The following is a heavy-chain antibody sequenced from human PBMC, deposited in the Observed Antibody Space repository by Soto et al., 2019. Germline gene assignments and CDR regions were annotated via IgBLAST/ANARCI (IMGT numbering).Heavy chain of an antibody. CDR2: MYWNDEQ. V-gene: IGHV2-5*01. J-gene: IGHJ6*02. CDR3: AHRLPGPSGYDV. CDR1: GFSLTSGVVG. D-gene: IGHD6-13*01. Sequence: QITLKESGPTLVKPTQTLTLTCTFSGFSLTSGVVGVGWIRQPPGEALEWLAPMYWNDEQYYNPSLRNKLTITRDTSNNQVVLTMTNMDHVDTATYYCAHRLPGPSGYDVWGQGTTVTVSS.